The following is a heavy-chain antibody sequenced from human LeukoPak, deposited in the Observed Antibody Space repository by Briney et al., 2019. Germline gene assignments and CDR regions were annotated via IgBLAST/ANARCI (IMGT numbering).Heavy chain of an antibody. CDR1: GFTFSSYS. CDR3: ARAGTVTTGYYFDY. Sequence: PGGSLRLSCAASGFTFSSYSMNWVRQAPGKGLEWVSSISSSSSYIYYADSVKGRFTISRDNAKNSLYLQMNSLRAEDTAVYYCARAGTVTTGYYFDYWGQGTLVTVSS. J-gene: IGHJ4*02. D-gene: IGHD4-17*01. CDR2: ISSSSSYI. V-gene: IGHV3-21*01.